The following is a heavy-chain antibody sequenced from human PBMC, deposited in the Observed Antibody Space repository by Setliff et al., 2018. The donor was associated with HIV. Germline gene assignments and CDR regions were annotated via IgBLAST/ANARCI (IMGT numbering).Heavy chain of an antibody. CDR3: ARTNWPKGELQPFDV. CDR1: GYSISSGYY. J-gene: IGHJ3*01. Sequence: SETLSLTCAVSGYSISSGYYWGWIRQPPGKGLEWIGTIYHSGASYYNPSLKSRVTISVHTSKNQFSLTLNSVTTADTAMYFCARTNWPKGELQPFDVWGQGTMVTVSS. D-gene: IGHD1-7*01. V-gene: IGHV4-38-2*01. CDR2: IYHSGAS.